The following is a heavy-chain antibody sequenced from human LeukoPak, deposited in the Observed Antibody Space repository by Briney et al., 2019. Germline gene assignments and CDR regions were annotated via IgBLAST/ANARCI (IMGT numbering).Heavy chain of an antibody. CDR3: ARGPHWDPHFDY. D-gene: IGHD7-27*01. Sequence: ASVTVSCKASGYTFTSYGISWVRQAPGQGLEWMEWISAYNGNTNYAQKFQGRVTMTRDTSISTAYMELSGLRSDDTAVYYGARGPHWDPHFDYWGQGTLVTVSS. CDR2: ISAYNGNT. V-gene: IGHV1-18*01. CDR1: GYTFTSYG. J-gene: IGHJ4*02.